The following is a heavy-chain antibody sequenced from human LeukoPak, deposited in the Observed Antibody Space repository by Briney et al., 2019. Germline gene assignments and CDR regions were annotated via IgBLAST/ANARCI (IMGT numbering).Heavy chain of an antibody. CDR3: ARLSAYYYGSYFYYYMDV. Sequence: GGSLRLSCAASGFTYSSYWMHWVRQAPGKGLLWVSRINTDGSSTTYADSVKGRFTISRDNAKKSVYLHMSSLRAEDTALYCARLSAYYYGSYFYYYMDVWGKGTTVTVSS. V-gene: IGHV3-74*01. D-gene: IGHD3-10*01. CDR1: GFTYSSYW. J-gene: IGHJ6*03. CDR2: INTDGSST.